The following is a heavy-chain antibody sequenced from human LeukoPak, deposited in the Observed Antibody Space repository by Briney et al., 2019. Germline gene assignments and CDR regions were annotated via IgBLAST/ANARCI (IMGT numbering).Heavy chain of an antibody. Sequence: GGPLRLSCAASGFTFSSYAMHWVRQAPGKGLEWVAVISYDGSNKYYADSVKGRFTISRDNSKNTLYLQMNSLRAEDTAVYYCARDGGELHSYYFDYWGQGTLVTVSS. CDR2: ISYDGSNK. CDR3: ARDGGELHSYYFDY. D-gene: IGHD1-26*01. V-gene: IGHV3-30*01. CDR1: GFTFSSYA. J-gene: IGHJ4*02.